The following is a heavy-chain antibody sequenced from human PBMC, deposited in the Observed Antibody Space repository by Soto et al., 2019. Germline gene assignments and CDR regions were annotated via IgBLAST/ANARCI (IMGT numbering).Heavy chain of an antibody. Sequence: XESLRLSCAASGFTFSSYCMSWVRQAPGKGLEWVANIKQDGSEKYYVDSVKGRFTISRDNAQNSLYLHVNSLRAEDTAVYYCARVGKTLVHDAFDIWGQGTMVTVSS. J-gene: IGHJ3*02. D-gene: IGHD3-10*01. CDR3: ARVGKTLVHDAFDI. V-gene: IGHV3-7*01. CDR1: GFTFSSYC. CDR2: IKQDGSEK.